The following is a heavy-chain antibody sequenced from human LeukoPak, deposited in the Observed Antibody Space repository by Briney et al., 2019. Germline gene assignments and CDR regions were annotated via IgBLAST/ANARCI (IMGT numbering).Heavy chain of an antibody. CDR3: ARDLVSLLYGSGIDY. J-gene: IGHJ4*02. D-gene: IGHD3-10*01. CDR2: INPNSGDT. Sequence: ASVKASCKASGYTFTGYYMHWVRQAPGQGLEWMGWINPNSGDTNYAQNFQGRVTMTADTSTDTAYMELRSLTSDDTAVFYCARDLVSLLYGSGIDYWGQGTQVTVSA. CDR1: GYTFTGYY. V-gene: IGHV1-2*02.